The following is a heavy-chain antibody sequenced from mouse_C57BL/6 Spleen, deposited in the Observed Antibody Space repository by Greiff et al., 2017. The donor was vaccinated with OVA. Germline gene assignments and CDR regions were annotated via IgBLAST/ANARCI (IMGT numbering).Heavy chain of an antibody. Sequence: QVQLKQSGAELVRPGASVKLSCKASGYTFTDYYINWVKQRPGQGLEWIARIYPGSGNTYYNEKFKGKATLTAEKSSSTAYMQLSSLTSEDSAVYFCARWGDYDWYFDVWGTGTTVTVSS. J-gene: IGHJ1*03. CDR1: GYTFTDYY. CDR2: IYPGSGNT. D-gene: IGHD2-4*01. CDR3: ARWGDYDWYFDV. V-gene: IGHV1-76*01.